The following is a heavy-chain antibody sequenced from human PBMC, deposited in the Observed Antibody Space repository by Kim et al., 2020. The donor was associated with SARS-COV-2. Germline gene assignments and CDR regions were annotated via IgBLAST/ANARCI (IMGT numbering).Heavy chain of an antibody. Sequence: GGSLRLSCAASGFTFSTYWMNWVRQAPGKGLEWVANIRHDGSETYYVDSVKGRFTISRDNAKNSLYLQMSSLRAEDTAVYYCVRRNGGYHYYYAMDVWGQGTTVSVS. CDR1: GFTFSTYW. CDR3: VRRNGGYHYYYAMDV. D-gene: IGHD2-8*01. V-gene: IGHV3-7*01. CDR2: IRHDGSET. J-gene: IGHJ6*02.